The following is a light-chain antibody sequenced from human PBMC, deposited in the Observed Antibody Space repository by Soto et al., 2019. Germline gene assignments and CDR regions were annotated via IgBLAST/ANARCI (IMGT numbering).Light chain of an antibody. J-gene: IGLJ1*01. V-gene: IGLV2-23*02. Sequence: QSVLTQPASLSGSPGQSVTTSCTGTSRDVGKYNLVSWYQHFPGKAPKLMIFEVTKRPSGISDRFSGSKSGNTASLTISGLQAEDEADYYCSSYSLITPYVFGTGTKVTVL. CDR3: SSYSLITPYV. CDR1: SRDVGKYNL. CDR2: EVT.